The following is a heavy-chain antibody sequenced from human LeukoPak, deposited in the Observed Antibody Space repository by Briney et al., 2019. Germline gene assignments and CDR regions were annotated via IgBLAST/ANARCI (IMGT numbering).Heavy chain of an antibody. Sequence: ASVKVSCKASGYTFTSYAMNWVRQAPGQGLEWMGWISAYDGNTNYAQKLQGRVTMTTDTSTSTAYMELRSLRSDDTAVYYCARLGSSWYDNWFDPWGQGTLVTVSS. D-gene: IGHD6-13*01. CDR1: GYTFTSYA. CDR3: ARLGSSWYDNWFDP. J-gene: IGHJ5*02. V-gene: IGHV1-18*01. CDR2: ISAYDGNT.